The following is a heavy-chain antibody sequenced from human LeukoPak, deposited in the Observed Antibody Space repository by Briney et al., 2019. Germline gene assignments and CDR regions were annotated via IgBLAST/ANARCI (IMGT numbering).Heavy chain of an antibody. CDR1: GFTFSSYW. V-gene: IGHV3-7*01. CDR3: ARDLRAGSYGFD. J-gene: IGHJ4*02. D-gene: IGHD5-18*01. Sequence: SGGPLRLSCAASGFTFSSYWMSWVRQAPGKGLEWVANIKQDGSEKYYMDSVKGRFTISRDNAKNSLYLQMSSLRAEDTAVYYCARDLRAGSYGFDWGQGTLVTVSS. CDR2: IKQDGSEK.